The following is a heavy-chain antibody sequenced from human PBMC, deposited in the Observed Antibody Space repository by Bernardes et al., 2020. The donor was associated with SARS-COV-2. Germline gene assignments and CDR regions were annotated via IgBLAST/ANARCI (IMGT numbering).Heavy chain of an antibody. CDR1: TFTDYW. CDR2: IKQDGSEK. V-gene: IGHV3-7*02. J-gene: IGHJ4*02. CDR3: AKIGGSSWYFDY. Sequence: TFTDYWMSWVRQAPGKGLEWVANIKQDGSEKYYVDSVKGRFTISRDNAKNSLYLQMNSLRAEDTAVYYCAKIGGSSWYFDYWGQGTLVTVSS. D-gene: IGHD6-13*01.